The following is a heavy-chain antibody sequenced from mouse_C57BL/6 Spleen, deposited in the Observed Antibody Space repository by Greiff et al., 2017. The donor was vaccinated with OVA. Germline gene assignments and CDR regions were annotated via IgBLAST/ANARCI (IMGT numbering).Heavy chain of an antibody. Sequence: VQLQQPGAELVKPGASVKLSCKASGYTFTSYWMQWVKQRPGQGLEWIGEIDPSDSYTNYNQKFKGKATLTVDTSSSTAYMQLSSLTSEDSAVYYCARSSPSYWYFDVWGTGTTVTVSS. CDR1: GYTFTSYW. J-gene: IGHJ1*03. V-gene: IGHV1-50*01. CDR2: IDPSDSYT. D-gene: IGHD1-1*01. CDR3: ARSSPSYWYFDV.